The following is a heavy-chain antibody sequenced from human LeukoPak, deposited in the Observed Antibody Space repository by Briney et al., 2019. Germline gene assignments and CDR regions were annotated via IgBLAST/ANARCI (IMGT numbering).Heavy chain of an antibody. D-gene: IGHD3-22*01. CDR2: IFYTGSI. Sequence: PSETLSLTCTVSGGSISNYYWSWIRQPPGKGLEWIGYIFYTGSINYNPSLRGRVTISVDTSKGQFSLRLSSVTAADTAVYYCARSYSASYDSPAGWFDPWGQGTLVTVSS. CDR1: GGSISNYY. CDR3: ARSYSASYDSPAGWFDP. V-gene: IGHV4-59*08. J-gene: IGHJ5*02.